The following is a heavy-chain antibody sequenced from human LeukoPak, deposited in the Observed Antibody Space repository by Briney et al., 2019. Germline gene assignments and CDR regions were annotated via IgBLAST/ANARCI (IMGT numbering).Heavy chain of an antibody. V-gene: IGHV4-30-4*01. D-gene: IGHD3-22*01. CDR3: IPMIVPHGYFDY. Sequence: SGTLSLTCTVSGGSISSGDYYWSWIRQPPGTGLEWIGYIYYSGSTYYNPSLKSRVTISVDTSKNQFSLKLSSVTAADTAVYYCIPMIVPHGYFDYWGQGTLVTVSS. J-gene: IGHJ4*02. CDR1: GGSISSGDYY. CDR2: IYYSGST.